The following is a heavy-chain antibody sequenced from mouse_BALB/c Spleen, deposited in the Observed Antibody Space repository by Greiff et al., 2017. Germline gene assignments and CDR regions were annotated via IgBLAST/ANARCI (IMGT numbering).Heavy chain of an antibody. CDR1: GFTFSSFG. V-gene: IGHV5-17*02. CDR2: ISSGSSTI. Sequence: EVKLMESGGGLVQPGGSRKLSCAASGFTFSSFGMYWVRQAPEKGLEWVAYISSGSSTIYYADTVKGRFTISRDNPKNTLCLQMTSLRAEDTAMCYCERDSGAMDYWGQGTSVTVAA. CDR3: ERDSGAMDY. J-gene: IGHJ4*01.